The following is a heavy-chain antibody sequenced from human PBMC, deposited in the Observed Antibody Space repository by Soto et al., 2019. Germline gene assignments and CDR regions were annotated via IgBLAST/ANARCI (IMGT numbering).Heavy chain of an antibody. CDR3: GKSVVGGTLFWCDP. V-gene: IGHV3-30*18. CDR1: GFTFSSYG. D-gene: IGHD2-15*01. Sequence: GGSLRPSCAASGFTFSSYGMRRVRQAPGKGLEWVAVIRYDGSKTYYAASVKGRFTISRDNSKNTLYLQMNSLRAEDTAVYYCGKSVVGGTLFWCDPWGKGTLVTDSS. J-gene: IGHJ5*02. CDR2: IRYDGSKT.